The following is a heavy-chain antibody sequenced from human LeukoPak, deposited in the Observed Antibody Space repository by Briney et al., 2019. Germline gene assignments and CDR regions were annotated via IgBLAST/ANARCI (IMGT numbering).Heavy chain of an antibody. J-gene: IGHJ4*02. D-gene: IGHD2/OR15-2a*01. V-gene: IGHV4-30-4*01. Sequence: SETLSLTCTVSGGSISSGEYYWSWIRQPPGKGLEWIGYFSYTGSTYYNPSVKSRVSISVDTSKNQFSLKLTSVTAADTAVYYCARALTGYFYAFDSWGQGTLVTVSS. CDR3: ARALTGYFYAFDS. CDR1: GGSISSGEYY. CDR2: FSYTGST.